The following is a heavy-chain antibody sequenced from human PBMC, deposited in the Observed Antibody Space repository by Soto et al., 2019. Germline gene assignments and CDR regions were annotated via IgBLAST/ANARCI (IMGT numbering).Heavy chain of an antibody. V-gene: IGHV3-23*01. CDR2: ISGSGGST. J-gene: IGHJ4*02. Sequence: GGSLRLSFAASGFSFSTYAMNWVRQAPVKGLEWVALISGSGGSTYYADSVKGRFTISRDNSKDTVYLQMNILRAEYTAVYYCAKDIRRVPGAGIEYCGQGTLVPFCS. D-gene: IGHD6-13*01. CDR3: AKDIRRVPGAGIEY. CDR1: GFSFSTYA.